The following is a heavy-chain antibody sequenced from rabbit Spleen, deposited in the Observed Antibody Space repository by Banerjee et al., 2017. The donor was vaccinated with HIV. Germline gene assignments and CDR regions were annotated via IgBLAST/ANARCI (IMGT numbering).Heavy chain of an antibody. CDR1: GFDFSAYG. D-gene: IGHD1-1*01. CDR3: ARDLTGVIGWNFGW. V-gene: IGHV1S47*01. J-gene: IGHJ4*01. CDR2: IDPLFGST. Sequence: QEQLVERGGGLVQPGGSLKLSCKASGFDFSAYGVSWVRQAPGKGLEWIGYIDPLFGSTYYASWVNGRFSISRENTQNTVYLKLNSLTAADTATYFCARDLTGVIGWNFGWWGPGTLVTVS.